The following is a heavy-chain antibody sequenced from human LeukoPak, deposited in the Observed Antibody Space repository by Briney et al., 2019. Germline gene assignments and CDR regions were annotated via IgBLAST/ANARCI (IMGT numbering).Heavy chain of an antibody. Sequence: SETLSLTCTVSGDSISSHYCSWIRQPPGKGLEWIGYIYYSGSTNYNPSLKSRVTISVDTSKNQFSLKLSSVTAADTAVYYCARAPGYCSSTSCYTDNWFDPWGQGTLVTVSS. CDR2: IYYSGST. J-gene: IGHJ5*02. CDR1: GDSISSHY. V-gene: IGHV4-59*11. CDR3: ARAPGYCSSTSCYTDNWFDP. D-gene: IGHD2-2*02.